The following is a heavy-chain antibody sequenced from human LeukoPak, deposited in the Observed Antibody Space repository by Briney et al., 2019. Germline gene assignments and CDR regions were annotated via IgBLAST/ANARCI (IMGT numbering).Heavy chain of an antibody. Sequence: TLSLTCTVSGVSISSDTYYWSWIRRPAGKRLEWIGRIYTSGNTNYTPSLKSRVTISVDTSKNQFSLKLSSVTAADTAVYYCARTPGSGYYNLVPYFDYWGQGTLVTVSS. V-gene: IGHV4-61*02. CDR3: ARTPGSGYYNLVPYFDY. CDR2: IYTSGNT. D-gene: IGHD3-22*01. CDR1: GVSISSDTYY. J-gene: IGHJ4*02.